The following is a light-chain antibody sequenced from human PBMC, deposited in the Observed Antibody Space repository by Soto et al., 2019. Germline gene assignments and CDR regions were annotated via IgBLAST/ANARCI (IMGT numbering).Light chain of an antibody. V-gene: IGLV2-14*01. J-gene: IGLJ1*01. CDR1: SGDIGNYNY. Sequence: QSVLTQPASVSGSPGQSITISCTGTSGDIGNYNYVSWYQHPPGKAPKLMIYAVIDRPSGVSIRSSGSKSGNTASLTISGLQAEDEADYSCGAWDISLNVYVFGGGTKVTVL. CDR2: AVI. CDR3: GAWDISLNVYV.